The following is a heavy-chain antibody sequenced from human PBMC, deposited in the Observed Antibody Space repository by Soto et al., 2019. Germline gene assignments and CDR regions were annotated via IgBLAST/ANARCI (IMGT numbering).Heavy chain of an antibody. J-gene: IGHJ4*02. V-gene: IGHV3-64*01. CDR2: ISSNGGST. CDR3: ATSTVEDIVLMVYAPLSY. CDR1: GFTFSSYA. D-gene: IGHD2-8*01. Sequence: GGSLRLSCAASGFTFSSYAMHWVRQAPGKGLEYVSAISSNGGSTYYANSVKGRFTISRDNSKNTLYLQMGSLRAEDMAVYYCATSTVEDIVLMVYAPLSYWGQGTLVTVSS.